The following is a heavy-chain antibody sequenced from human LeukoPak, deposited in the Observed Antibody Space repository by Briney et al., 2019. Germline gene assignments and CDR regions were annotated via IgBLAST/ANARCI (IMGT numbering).Heavy chain of an antibody. J-gene: IGHJ4*02. D-gene: IGHD2-21*02. CDR2: ISAYNGNT. CDR3: ARDVVTAIDPQLIGPTDY. V-gene: IGHV1-18*01. Sequence: ASVKVSCKASGYTFTSYGISWVRQAPGQGLEWMGRISAYNGNTNYAQKLQGRVTMTTDTSTSTAYMELRSLRSDDTAVYYCARDVVTAIDPQLIGPTDYWGQGTLVTVSS. CDR1: GYTFTSYG.